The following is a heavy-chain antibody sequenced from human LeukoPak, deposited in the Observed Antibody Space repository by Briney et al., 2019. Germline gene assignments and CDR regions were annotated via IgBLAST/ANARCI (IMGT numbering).Heavy chain of an antibody. CDR3: ARRDAIGRLDY. Sequence: PSETLSLTCAVYGGSFSSYYWSWIRQPPGKGLEWIGYIYYSGSTNYNPSLKSRVSISVDTSKNQFSLKLSSVTAADTALYYCARRDAIGRLDYWGQGTLVTVSS. CDR1: GGSFSSYY. J-gene: IGHJ4*02. D-gene: IGHD5-24*01. CDR2: IYYSGST. V-gene: IGHV4-59*08.